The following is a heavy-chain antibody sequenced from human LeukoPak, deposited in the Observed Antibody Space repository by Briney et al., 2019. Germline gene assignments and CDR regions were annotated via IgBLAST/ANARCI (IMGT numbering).Heavy chain of an antibody. CDR3: ARPGNDYGDSSFDY. D-gene: IGHD4-17*01. CDR2: IYYSGST. J-gene: IGHJ4*02. CDR1: GGSISSSSYY. V-gene: IGHV4-39*01. Sequence: PSETLSLTCTVSGGSISSSSYYWGWLRQPPGKGLEWIGSIYYSGSTYYNPSLKSRVTISVDTSKNQFSLKLSSVTAADTAVYYCARPGNDYGDSSFDYWGQGTLVTVSS.